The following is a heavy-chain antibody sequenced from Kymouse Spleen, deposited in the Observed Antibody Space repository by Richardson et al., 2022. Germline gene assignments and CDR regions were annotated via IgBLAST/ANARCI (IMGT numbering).Heavy chain of an antibody. Sequence: QVQLVESGGGVVQPGRSLRLSCAASGFTFSSYGMHWVRQAPGKGLEWVAVISYDGSNKYYADSVKGRFTISRDNSKNTLYLQMNSLRAEDTAVYYCAKDRDSGPDYWGQGTLVTVSS. J-gene: IGHJ4*02. V-gene: IGHV3-30*18. D-gene: IGHD6-19*01. CDR1: GFTFSSYG. CDR3: AKDRDSGPDY. CDR2: ISYDGSNK.